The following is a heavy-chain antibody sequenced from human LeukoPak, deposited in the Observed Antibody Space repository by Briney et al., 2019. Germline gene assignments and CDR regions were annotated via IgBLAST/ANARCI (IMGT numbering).Heavy chain of an antibody. CDR2: IIPIFGTA. CDR1: GGTFSSYA. V-gene: IGHV1-69*05. D-gene: IGHD3-22*01. J-gene: IGHJ4*02. CDR3: ATVVPGIYDSSGYSYFDY. Sequence: SVKVSCKASGGTFSSYAISWVRQAPGQGLEWMGRIIPIFGTANYAQKFQGRVTITTDESTSTAYMELSSLRSEDTAVYYCATVVPGIYDSSGYSYFDYWGQGTLVTVSS.